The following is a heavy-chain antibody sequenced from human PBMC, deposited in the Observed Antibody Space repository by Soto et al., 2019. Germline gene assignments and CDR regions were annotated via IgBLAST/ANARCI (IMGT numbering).Heavy chain of an antibody. CDR2: INAGNGNT. CDR3: ARGGVQHGSGPYYYYGMDV. D-gene: IGHD3-10*01. Sequence: ASVKVSCKASGYTFTSYAMHWVRQAPGQRLEWMGWINAGNGNTKYSQKFQGRVTITRDTSASTAYMELSSLRSEDTAVYYCARGGVQHGSGPYYYYGMDVWGQGTTVTVSS. J-gene: IGHJ6*02. CDR1: GYTFTSYA. V-gene: IGHV1-3*01.